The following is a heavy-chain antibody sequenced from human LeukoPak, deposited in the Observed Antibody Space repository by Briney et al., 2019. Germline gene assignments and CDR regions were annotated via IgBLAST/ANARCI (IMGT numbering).Heavy chain of an antibody. J-gene: IGHJ3*02. CDR2: ISSSSSYT. CDR3: ARGRGSGSRWGGAFDI. CDR1: GFTFSDYY. D-gene: IGHD3-10*01. V-gene: IGHV3-11*05. Sequence: PGGSLRLSCAASGFTFSDYYMSWIRQAPGKGLEWVSYISSSSSYTNYAGSVKGRFTNSRDNAKNSLYLQMNSLRAEDTAVYYCARGRGSGSRWGGAFDIWGHGTMVTVSS.